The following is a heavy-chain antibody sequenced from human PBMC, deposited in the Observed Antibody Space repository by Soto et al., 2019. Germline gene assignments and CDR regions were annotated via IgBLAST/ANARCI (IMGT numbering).Heavy chain of an antibody. CDR2: IYYSGST. CDR1: GGSISSYY. CDR3: ARRSYSSSSASHYYYDYMDV. V-gene: IGHV4-59*08. D-gene: IGHD6-6*01. J-gene: IGHJ6*03. Sequence: QVQLQESGPGLVKPSETLSLTCTVSGGSISSYYWSWIRQPPGKGLEWIGYIYYSGSTNYNPSLKSRVTISVETSKNQFSLKLSSVTAADTAVYYGARRSYSSSSASHYYYDYMDVWGKGTTVTVSS.